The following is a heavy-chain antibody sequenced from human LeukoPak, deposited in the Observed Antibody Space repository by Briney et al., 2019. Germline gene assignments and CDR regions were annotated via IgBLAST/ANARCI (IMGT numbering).Heavy chain of an antibody. J-gene: IGHJ4*02. Sequence: SETLSLTCTVSGGSISSYYWGWIRQPPGKGLEWIGYIYYSGSTNYNPSLKSRVTISVDTSKNQFSLKLSSVTAADTAVYYCARGDTAMVPFDYWGQGTLVTVSS. CDR3: ARGDTAMVPFDY. CDR2: IYYSGST. V-gene: IGHV4-59*01. D-gene: IGHD5-18*01. CDR1: GGSISSYY.